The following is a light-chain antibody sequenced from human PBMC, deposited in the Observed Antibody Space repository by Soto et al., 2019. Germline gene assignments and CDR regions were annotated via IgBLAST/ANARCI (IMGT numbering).Light chain of an antibody. CDR1: QSVSSN. CDR2: DAS. CDR3: QQYNSWPPWT. Sequence: EIVMTQSPATLSVSPGERATLSCRASQSVSSNLAWYQQKPGQAPRLLIYDASTRATGIPARFSGSGSGTEFTLTISSLKSEDFAVYYCQQYNSWPPWTFGQGTKVEIK. V-gene: IGKV3-15*01. J-gene: IGKJ1*01.